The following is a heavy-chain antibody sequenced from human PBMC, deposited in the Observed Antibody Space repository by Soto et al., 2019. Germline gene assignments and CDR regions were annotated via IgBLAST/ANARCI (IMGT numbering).Heavy chain of an antibody. CDR2: FYPGDSDT. V-gene: IGHV5-51*01. J-gene: IGHJ6*02. CDR3: ARRAVIYGMDV. Sequence: PGESLKISCWGSRYSFNRYWIGVVRQMPGKGLEWMGIFYPGDSDTRYSPSFQGQVTISADKSISTAYLQWSSLKASDTAMYYRARRAVIYGMDVWGQGTTVTVSS. CDR1: RYSFNRYW.